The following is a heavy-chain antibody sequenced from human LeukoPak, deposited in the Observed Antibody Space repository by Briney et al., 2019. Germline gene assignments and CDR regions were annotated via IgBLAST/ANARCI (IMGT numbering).Heavy chain of an antibody. D-gene: IGHD6-19*01. CDR3: ARAKDIAVAGNYFDY. J-gene: IGHJ4*02. V-gene: IGHV3-30-3*01. CDR1: GFTFSSHA. Sequence: GGSLRLSCAASGFTFSSHAMHWVRQAPGKGLECVAVISYDGSNKYYADSVKGRFTIARDNSKNTLYLQMNSLRAEDTAVYYCARAKDIAVAGNYFDYWGQGTLVTVSS. CDR2: ISYDGSNK.